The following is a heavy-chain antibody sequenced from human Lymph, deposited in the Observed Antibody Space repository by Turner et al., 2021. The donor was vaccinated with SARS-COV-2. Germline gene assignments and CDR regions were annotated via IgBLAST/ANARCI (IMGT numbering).Heavy chain of an antibody. Sequence: EVQLVESGGGLVKPGGSLRLSCAASGFTFSSYSMNWVRQAAGKGLEWVSSISSRGSYIYYADSVKGRFTISRDNAKNSLYLQMNSLRADDTAVYYCAREKLGELFDYWGQGTLVTVSS. V-gene: IGHV3-21*01. CDR2: ISSRGSYI. CDR3: AREKLGELFDY. CDR1: GFTFSSYS. J-gene: IGHJ4*02. D-gene: IGHD3-10*01.